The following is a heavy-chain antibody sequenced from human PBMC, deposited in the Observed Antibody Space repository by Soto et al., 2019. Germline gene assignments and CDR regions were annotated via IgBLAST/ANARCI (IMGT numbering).Heavy chain of an antibody. CDR1: GGSISSGDYY. CDR2: IYYSGST. V-gene: IGHV4-30-4*01. CDR3: ARNDSGDQKPPFPDY. Sequence: QVQLQESGPGLVKPSQTLSLTCTVSGGSISSGDYYWSWIRQPPGKGLEWIGYIYYSGSTYYNPSLKSRVTITVDTSKNQFSLKLSSVTAADTAVYYCARNDSGDQKPPFPDYWGQGTLVTVSS. D-gene: IGHD4-17*01. J-gene: IGHJ4*02.